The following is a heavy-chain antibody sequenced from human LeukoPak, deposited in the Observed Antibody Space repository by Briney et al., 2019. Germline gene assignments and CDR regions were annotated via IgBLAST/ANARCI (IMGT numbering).Heavy chain of an antibody. CDR2: ISYDGSNK. J-gene: IGHJ5*02. V-gene: IGHV3-30*03. CDR3: ARDRGHYGDYLVWFDP. D-gene: IGHD4-17*01. Sequence: GGSLRLSCAASGFTFSSYWMSWVRQAPGKGLEWVAVISYDGSNKYYADSVKGRFTISRDNSKNTLYLQMNSLRAEDTAVYYCARDRGHYGDYLVWFDPWGQGTLVTVSS. CDR1: GFTFSSYW.